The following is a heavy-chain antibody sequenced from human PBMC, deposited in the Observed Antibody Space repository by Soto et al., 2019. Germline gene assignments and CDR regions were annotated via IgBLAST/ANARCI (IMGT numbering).Heavy chain of an antibody. Sequence: GASVKVSCKASGYTFTSYAMHWVRQAPGQRLEWMGWINAGNGNTKYSQKFQGRVTITRDTSASTAYMELSSLRSEDTAVYYRASQGGGYSYGYDPYYYYMDVWGKGTTVTVSS. J-gene: IGHJ6*03. CDR1: GYTFTSYA. CDR2: INAGNGNT. V-gene: IGHV1-3*01. D-gene: IGHD5-18*01. CDR3: ASQGGGYSYGYDPYYYYMDV.